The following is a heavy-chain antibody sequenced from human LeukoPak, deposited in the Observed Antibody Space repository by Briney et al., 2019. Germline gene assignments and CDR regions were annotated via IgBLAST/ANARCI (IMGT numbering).Heavy chain of an antibody. Sequence: GGSLRLSCAASGFTFSKYWMLWARQAPGKGLESVSRINTDGTVTTYADSVKGRFTVSRDNANNTMFLQVNSVRDEDTAVYYCATKQWLAPPPDSWGQGTPVTVSS. CDR1: GFTFSKYW. V-gene: IGHV3-74*01. CDR2: INTDGTVT. D-gene: IGHD6-19*01. J-gene: IGHJ4*02. CDR3: ATKQWLAPPPDS.